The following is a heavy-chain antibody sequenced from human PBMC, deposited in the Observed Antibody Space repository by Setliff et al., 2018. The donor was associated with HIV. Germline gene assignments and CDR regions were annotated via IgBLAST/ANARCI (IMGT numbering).Heavy chain of an antibody. CDR3: VRDHHGSGAFDY. J-gene: IGHJ4*02. V-gene: IGHV3-21*04. D-gene: IGHD3-10*01. CDR1: GFSFSTHA. CDR2: ITRSSSER. Sequence: PGGSLRLSCAGSGFSFSTHAMNWVRQAPGKGLEWISYITRSSSERQYAESVRGRFTISRDNAKDSLYLQMDSLTAEDTAVYYCVRDHHGSGAFDYWGQGTLVTVSS.